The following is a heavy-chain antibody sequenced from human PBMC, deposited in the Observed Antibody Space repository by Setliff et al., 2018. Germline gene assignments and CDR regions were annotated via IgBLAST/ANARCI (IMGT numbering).Heavy chain of an antibody. D-gene: IGHD3-3*01. Sequence: GESLKISCKGSGYSFTTYWIGWVRQMPGKGLEWMGIIYPGDSDTRYSPSFQGQVTISADKSISTAYLQWSSLKASDTAMYYCARSQYRAIFGVYYYYYGMDVWGQGTTVTVSS. CDR2: IYPGDSDT. CDR1: GYSFTTYW. J-gene: IGHJ6*02. V-gene: IGHV5-51*01. CDR3: ARSQYRAIFGVYYYYYGMDV.